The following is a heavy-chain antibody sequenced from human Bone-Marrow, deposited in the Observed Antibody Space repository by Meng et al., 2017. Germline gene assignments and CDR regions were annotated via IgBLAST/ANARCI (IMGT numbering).Heavy chain of an antibody. CDR2: IYYNGST. CDR1: GGSFSGYY. V-gene: IGHV4-34*01. CDR3: ARVGACSGGSCYFRLFDY. Sequence: QVQLQQWGAGLLKPSETLSLTCAVYGGSFSGYYWSWIRQPPGKGLEWIGYIYYNGSTYYNPSLKSRVTISVDTSKNQFSLKMSSVTAADTAVYYCARVGACSGGSCYFRLFDYWGQGTLVTVSS. J-gene: IGHJ4*02. D-gene: IGHD2-15*01.